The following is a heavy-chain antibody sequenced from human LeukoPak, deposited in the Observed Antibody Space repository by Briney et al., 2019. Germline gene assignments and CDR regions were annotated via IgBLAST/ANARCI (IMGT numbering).Heavy chain of an antibody. J-gene: IGHJ6*03. CDR3: ARGLGTGWIFGVVNSERYYMDV. D-gene: IGHD3-3*01. Sequence: SSVKVSCKASGGTFSSYAISWVRQATGQGLEWMGWMNPNSGNTGYAQKFQGRVTMTRNTSISTAYMELSSLRSEDTAVYYCARGLGTGWIFGVVNSERYYMDVWGKGTTVTVSS. CDR2: MNPNSGNT. CDR1: GGTFSSYA. V-gene: IGHV1-8*02.